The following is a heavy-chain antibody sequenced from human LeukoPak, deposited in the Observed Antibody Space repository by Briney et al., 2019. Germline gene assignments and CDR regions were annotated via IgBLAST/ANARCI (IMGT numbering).Heavy chain of an antibody. CDR3: ARTTVTTGLQAQYYYYYMDV. D-gene: IGHD4-17*01. V-gene: IGHV1-8*03. CDR2: MNPNSGNT. CDR1: GYTFTSYD. Sequence: ASVKVSCKASGYTFTSYDTNWVRQATGQGLEWMGWMNPNSGNTGYAQKFQGRVTITRNTSISTAYMELSSLRSEDTAVYYCARTTVTTGLQAQYYYYYMDVWGKGTTVTVSS. J-gene: IGHJ6*03.